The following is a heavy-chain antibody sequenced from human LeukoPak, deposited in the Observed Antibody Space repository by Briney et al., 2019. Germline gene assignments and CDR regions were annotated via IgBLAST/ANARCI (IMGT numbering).Heavy chain of an antibody. CDR2: ISGSGGST. Sequence: GGSLRLSCAASGFTFSSYAMSWVRQAPGEGLEWVSAISGSGGSTYYADSVKGRFTISRDNSKNTLYLQMNSLRAEDTAVYYCAKDQSAVTMVRGVIKNWFDPWGQGTLVTVSS. V-gene: IGHV3-23*01. D-gene: IGHD3-10*01. CDR3: AKDQSAVTMVRGVIKNWFDP. CDR1: GFTFSSYA. J-gene: IGHJ5*02.